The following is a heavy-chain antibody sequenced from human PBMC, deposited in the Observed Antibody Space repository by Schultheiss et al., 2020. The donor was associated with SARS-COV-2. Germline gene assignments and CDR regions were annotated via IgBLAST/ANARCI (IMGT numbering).Heavy chain of an antibody. CDR1: GYTITSYG. CDR2: ISAYNGNT. V-gene: IGHV1-18*03. CDR3: ARGRIAARPNLYYYYGMDV. D-gene: IGHD6-6*01. Sequence: ASVKVSCKASGYTITSYGISWVRQAPGQGLEWMGWISAYNGNTNYAQKFQGRVTITRDTSASTAYMELSSLRSEDMAVYYCARGRIAARPNLYYYYGMDVWGQGTTVTVSS. J-gene: IGHJ6*02.